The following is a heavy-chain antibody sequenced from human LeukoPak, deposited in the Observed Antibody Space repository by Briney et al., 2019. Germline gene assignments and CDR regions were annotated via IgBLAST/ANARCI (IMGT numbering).Heavy chain of an antibody. CDR2: IIPILGIA. V-gene: IGHV1-69*04. CDR3: ARDRLPYYDSSGYGDY. CDR1: GYTFTDYY. D-gene: IGHD3-22*01. Sequence: ASVKVSCKTSGYTFTDYYIHWVRQAPGQGLEWMGRIIPILGIANYAQKFQGRVTITADKSTSTAYMELSSLRSEDTAVYYCARDRLPYYDSSGYGDYWGQGTLVTVSS. J-gene: IGHJ4*02.